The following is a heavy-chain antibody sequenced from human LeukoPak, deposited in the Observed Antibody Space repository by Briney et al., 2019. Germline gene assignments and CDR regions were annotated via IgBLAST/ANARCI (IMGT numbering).Heavy chain of an antibody. CDR2: ISSSGGSA. V-gene: IGHV3-23*01. D-gene: IGHD3-3*01. Sequence: PGGSLRLSCTASGFTFSGYGMSWVRQAPGKGLEWVSSISSSGGSAYYADSVKGRFTISRDNSKNTLYLQMNSLSPEDTAVYYCAKDLEGFWSALVDYWGQGTLVTVSS. CDR3: AKDLEGFWSALVDY. CDR1: GFTFSGYG. J-gene: IGHJ4*02.